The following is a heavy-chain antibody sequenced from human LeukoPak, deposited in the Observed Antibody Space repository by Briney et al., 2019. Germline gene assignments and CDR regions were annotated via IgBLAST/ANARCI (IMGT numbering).Heavy chain of an antibody. V-gene: IGHV4-34*01. CDR2: INHSGST. Sequence: PSETLSLTCAVYGGSFSGYYWSWIRQPPGKGLEWIGEINHSGSTNYNPSLKSRVTISVDTSKNQFSLRLSSVTAADTAVYYCARSERRAQKDTYYNHYYYMDVWGKGTTVTVSS. J-gene: IGHJ6*03. D-gene: IGHD6-25*01. CDR1: GGSFSGYY. CDR3: ARSERRAQKDTYYNHYYYMDV.